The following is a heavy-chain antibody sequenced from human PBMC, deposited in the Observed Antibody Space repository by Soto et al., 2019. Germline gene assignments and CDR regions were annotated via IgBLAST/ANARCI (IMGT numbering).Heavy chain of an antibody. Sequence: EVQLVESGGGLVQPGGSLRLSCATSGFTFSNYWMHWVRQAPGKGPVWVSRINEDESNTNYADSVKGRFTISRDNAKNKLYLQMNSLRAEETAVYYCARGLFLDYWGQGTRVTVSS. V-gene: IGHV3-74*01. CDR1: GFTFSNYW. CDR3: ARGLFLDY. D-gene: IGHD3-3*01. CDR2: INEDESNT. J-gene: IGHJ4*02.